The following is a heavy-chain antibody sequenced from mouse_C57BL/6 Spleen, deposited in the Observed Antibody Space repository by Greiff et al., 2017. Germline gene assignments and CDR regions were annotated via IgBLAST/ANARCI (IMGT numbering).Heavy chain of an antibody. CDR2: IYPSDSET. Sequence: QVQLQQPGAELVRPGSSVKLSCKASGYTFTSYWMDWVKQRPGQGLEWIGNIYPSDSETHYNQKFKDKATLTVDKASSTAYMQLSSLTSEDSAVYYCARSGYYCAMDYWGQGTSVTVSS. V-gene: IGHV1-61*01. D-gene: IGHD3-1*01. J-gene: IGHJ4*01. CDR3: ARSGYYCAMDY. CDR1: GYTFTSYW.